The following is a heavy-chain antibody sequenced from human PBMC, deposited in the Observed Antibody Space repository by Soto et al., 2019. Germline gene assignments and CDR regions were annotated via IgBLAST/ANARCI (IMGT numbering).Heavy chain of an antibody. J-gene: IGHJ4*02. Sequence: QVHLVQSGAEVKKPGASVKVSCKASGYTFTSYGITWVRQAPGQGLEWMGWISAHNGNTDYAQKLQGRVIVTRDTSTSTAYMELRSLRSDDTAVYYCERGRYGDYWCQGALVTVSS. V-gene: IGHV1-18*01. CDR2: ISAHNGNT. CDR1: GYTFTSYG. D-gene: IGHD1-1*01. CDR3: ERGRYGDY.